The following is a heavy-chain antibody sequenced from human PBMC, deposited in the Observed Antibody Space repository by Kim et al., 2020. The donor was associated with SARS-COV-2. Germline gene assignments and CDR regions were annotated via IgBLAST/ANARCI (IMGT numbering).Heavy chain of an antibody. Sequence: PSHKSQVTRSVHTAKNLFSLKLSSVTAADTAVYYCARSRSYYFRNDFDIWGQGTMVTVSS. D-gene: IGHD1-26*01. J-gene: IGHJ3*02. V-gene: IGHV4-31*01. CDR3: ARSRSYYFRNDFDI.